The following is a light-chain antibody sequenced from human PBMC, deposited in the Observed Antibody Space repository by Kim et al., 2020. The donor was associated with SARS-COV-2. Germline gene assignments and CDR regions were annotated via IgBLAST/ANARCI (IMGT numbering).Light chain of an antibody. Sequence: TLSLSPGERATLSCRASQSVSSNYLAWYQQKPGQAPRLLIYGASSRATGIPDRFSGSGSGTDFTLTISRLEPEDFAVYYCQQSGTFGGGTKVDIK. V-gene: IGKV3-20*01. CDR3: QQSGT. CDR1: QSVSSNY. J-gene: IGKJ4*01. CDR2: GAS.